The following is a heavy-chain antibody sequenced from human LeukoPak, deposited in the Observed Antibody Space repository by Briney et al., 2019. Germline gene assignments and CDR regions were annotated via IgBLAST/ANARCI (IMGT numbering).Heavy chain of an antibody. D-gene: IGHD3-22*01. CDR2: ISSTSTYI. CDR3: ARAAPYYYDSSGYSAFDS. CDR1: EFTFSSYT. V-gene: IGHV3-21*01. Sequence: GGSLRLSCAASEFTFSSYTINWVRQAPGKGLEWVSSISSTSTYISYADSVKGRFTISRDNAKNSLYLQMNSLRAEDTAVYYCARAAPYYYDSSGYSAFDSWGQGTMVTVSA. J-gene: IGHJ3*02.